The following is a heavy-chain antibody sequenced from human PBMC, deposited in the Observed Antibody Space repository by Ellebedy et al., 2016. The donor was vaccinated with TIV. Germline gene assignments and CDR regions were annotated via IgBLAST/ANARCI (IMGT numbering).Heavy chain of an antibody. J-gene: IGHJ2*01. V-gene: IGHV3-21*01. Sequence: PGGSLRLSCVASGFTFSNYNMNWVRQAPGKGLEWVSSISTSSTYIYYADSVKGRFNISRDNAKNSLYLPMNSLRAEDTAVYYCARKVPAPTTVPPNWYFDLWGRGTLVTVSS. CDR1: GFTFSNYN. CDR3: ARKVPAPTTVPPNWYFDL. D-gene: IGHD4-17*01. CDR2: ISTSSTYI.